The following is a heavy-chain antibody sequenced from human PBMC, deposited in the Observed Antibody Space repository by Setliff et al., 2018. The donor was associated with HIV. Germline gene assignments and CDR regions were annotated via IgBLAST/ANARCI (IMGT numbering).Heavy chain of an antibody. V-gene: IGHV4-34*01. J-gene: IGHJ3*02. Sequence: PSETLSLTCAVYGGSFSGYYWSWIRQPPGKGLEWIGEINHSGSTNYNPSLKSRVTISVDTSKNQFSLKLSSVTAADTAVYYCAKVLGVIMAFDIWGPGAPVT. CDR2: INHSGST. CDR3: AKVLGVIMAFDI. CDR1: GGSFSGYY.